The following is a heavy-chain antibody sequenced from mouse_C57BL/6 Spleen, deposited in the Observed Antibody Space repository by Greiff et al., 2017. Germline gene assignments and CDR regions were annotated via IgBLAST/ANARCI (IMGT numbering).Heavy chain of an antibody. CDR2: IDPSDSYT. J-gene: IGHJ4*01. CDR1: GYTFTSYW. V-gene: IGHV1-69*01. Sequence: QVQLQQPGAELVMPGASVKLSCKASGYTFTSYWMHWVKQRPGQGLEWIGEIDPSDSYTNYNQKFKGKSTLTVDKSSSTAYMQLSSLTSEDSAVYYCARHGYYASYAMDYWGQGTSVTVSS. D-gene: IGHD2-3*01. CDR3: ARHGYYASYAMDY.